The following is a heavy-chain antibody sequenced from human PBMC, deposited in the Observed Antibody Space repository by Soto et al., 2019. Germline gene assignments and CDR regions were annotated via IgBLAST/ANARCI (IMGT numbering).Heavy chain of an antibody. J-gene: IGHJ6*02. D-gene: IGHD2-15*01. CDR2: IYYSGST. Sequence: TLSLTCTVSGGSISSGGYYWSWIRQHPGKGLEWIGYIYYSGSTYYNPSLKSRVTISVDTSKNQFSLKLSSVTAADTAVYYCARERRVVVVVAATQFYYYYYGMDVWGQGTTVTVSS. CDR3: ARERRVVVVVAATQFYYYYYGMDV. V-gene: IGHV4-31*03. CDR1: GGSISSGGYY.